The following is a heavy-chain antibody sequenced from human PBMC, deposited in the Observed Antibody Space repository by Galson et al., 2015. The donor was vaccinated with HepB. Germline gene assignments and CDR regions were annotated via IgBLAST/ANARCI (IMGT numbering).Heavy chain of an antibody. CDR3: AKMAVTHCGSTSCYVNY. CDR1: GFTFSSYW. V-gene: IGHV3-7*03. D-gene: IGHD2-2*01. J-gene: IGHJ4*02. Sequence: SLRLSCAASGFTFSSYWMSWVRQAPGKGLEWVANIKQDGSEKYYVDSVKGRFTISRDNSKNTLFLQMSSLRAEDTALYYCAKMAVTHCGSTSCYVNYWGQGTLVTVSS. CDR2: IKQDGSEK.